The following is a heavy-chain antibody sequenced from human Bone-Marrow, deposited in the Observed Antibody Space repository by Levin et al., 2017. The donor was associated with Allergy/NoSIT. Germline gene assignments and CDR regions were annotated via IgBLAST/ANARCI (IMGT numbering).Heavy chain of an antibody. CDR2: ISYDGSNK. CDR1: GFTFSSYG. V-gene: IGHV3-30*18. CDR3: AKDLASGWSGGDI. J-gene: IGHJ3*02. D-gene: IGHD6-19*01. Sequence: GESLKISCAASGFTFSSYGMHWVRQAPGKGLEWVAVISYDGSNKYYADSVKGRFTISRDNSKNTLYLQMNSLRAEDTAVYYCAKDLASGWSGGDIWGQGTMVTVSS.